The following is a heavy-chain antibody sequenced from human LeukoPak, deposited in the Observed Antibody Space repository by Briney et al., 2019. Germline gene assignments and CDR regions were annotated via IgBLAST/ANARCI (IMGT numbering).Heavy chain of an antibody. CDR2: IYNSGTT. CDR1: GGSISSYY. J-gene: IGHJ4*02. V-gene: IGHV4-59*01. CDR3: ARADQRLYTSGWTYHFDY. Sequence: KPSETLSLTCTVSGGSISSYYWSWIRQPPGKGLEWIGYIYNSGTTNYNPSLRSRVTISIDTSKNQFSLELTSVTAADTAVYYWARADQRLYTSGWTYHFDYWGQGTLVTVSS. D-gene: IGHD6-19*01.